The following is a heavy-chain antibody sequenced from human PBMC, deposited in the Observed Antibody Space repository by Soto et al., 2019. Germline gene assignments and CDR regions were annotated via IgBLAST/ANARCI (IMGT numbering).Heavy chain of an antibody. CDR2: IYYSGST. CDR1: GGSISSYY. J-gene: IGHJ6*03. Sequence: PSETLSLTCTVSGGSISSYYWSWIRQPPGKGLEWIGYIYYSGSTNYNPSLKSRVTISVDTSKNQFSLKLSSVTAADTAVYYCARRIEGVSSGWYHYYYYYMDVWGKGTTVTVSS. D-gene: IGHD6-19*01. CDR3: ARRIEGVSSGWYHYYYYYMDV. V-gene: IGHV4-59*08.